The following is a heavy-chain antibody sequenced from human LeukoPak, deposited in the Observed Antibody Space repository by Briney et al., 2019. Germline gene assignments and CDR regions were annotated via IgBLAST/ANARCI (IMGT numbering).Heavy chain of an antibody. D-gene: IGHD7-27*01. CDR3: TRDTGDGFDY. Sequence: GGSLRLSCTASGFTVGDYAISWVRQAPGKGLEWVGFIRSKAYGGTTEYAASVKGRFTISRDDSKSIAYLQMNSLKTEDTAVYYCTRDTGDGFDYWGQGTLVTVSS. CDR1: GFTVGDYA. CDR2: IRSKAYGGTT. J-gene: IGHJ4*02. V-gene: IGHV3-49*04.